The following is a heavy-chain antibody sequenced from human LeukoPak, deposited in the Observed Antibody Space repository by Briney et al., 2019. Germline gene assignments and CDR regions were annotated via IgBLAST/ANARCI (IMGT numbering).Heavy chain of an antibody. Sequence: GSLRLSCAASGFTFSSYSMNWVRQAPGKGLEWVANINQDGSEKYYVDSVKGRFTISRDNAKNSLYLQMNSLRAEDTAVYFCVSTMTFDYWGQGTLVTVSS. CDR3: VSTMTFDY. V-gene: IGHV3-7*01. J-gene: IGHJ4*02. D-gene: IGHD3-22*01. CDR2: INQDGSEK. CDR1: GFTFSSYS.